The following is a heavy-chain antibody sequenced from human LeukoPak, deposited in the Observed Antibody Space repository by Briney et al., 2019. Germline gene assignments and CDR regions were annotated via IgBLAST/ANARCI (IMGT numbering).Heavy chain of an antibody. D-gene: IGHD2-2*01. CDR2: INPNSGGT. Sequence: ASVKVSCKASGYTFTYYYMHWVRLAPGQGLEWMGWINPNSGGTNYVQKFQGWVTMTRDTSINTAYMELSRLTSDDTAVYYCARANFLYCSSTSCLFDYWGQGTLVTVSS. CDR3: ARANFLYCSSTSCLFDY. V-gene: IGHV1-2*04. J-gene: IGHJ4*02. CDR1: GYTFTYYY.